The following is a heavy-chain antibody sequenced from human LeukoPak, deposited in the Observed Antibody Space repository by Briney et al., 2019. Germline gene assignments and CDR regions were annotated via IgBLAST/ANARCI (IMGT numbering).Heavy chain of an antibody. CDR2: ISGSGDNT. CDR3: AKAPATSCRGAYCYPFDS. Sequence: PGGSLRLSCAASGFTFSSHGMSWVRQAPGKGLEWVSTISGSGDNTYYADSVKGRFTISRDNSKNTLYLQMNSLRAEDTAVYFCAKAPATSCRGAYCYPFDSWGQGTLVTVSS. V-gene: IGHV3-23*01. CDR1: GFTFSSHG. D-gene: IGHD2-21*01. J-gene: IGHJ4*02.